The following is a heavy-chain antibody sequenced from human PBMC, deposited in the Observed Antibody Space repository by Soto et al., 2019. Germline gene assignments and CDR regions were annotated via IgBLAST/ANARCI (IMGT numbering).Heavy chain of an antibody. V-gene: IGHV3-23*01. CDR3: AKNIAASASDY. J-gene: IGHJ4*02. CDR2: ITGSGSNT. CDR1: GFTFSSSD. Sequence: EVQLLESGGDLVQPGGSLRLSCAASGFTFSSSDMVWVRQAPGKGLEWVSSITGSGSNTYYSDSVKGRFTISRDNSKNTLFLQMNSPRAEDTADYYCAKNIAASASDYWGQGTLVTVSS. D-gene: IGHD6-25*01.